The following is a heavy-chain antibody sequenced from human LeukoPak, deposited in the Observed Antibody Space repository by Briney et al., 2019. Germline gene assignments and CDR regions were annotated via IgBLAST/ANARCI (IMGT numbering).Heavy chain of an antibody. Sequence: PSETLSLTCTVSGGSISSSSYYWGWIRQPPGKGLEWIGSIYYSGSTYYNPSLKSRVTISVDTSKNQFSLKLSSVTAADTVVYYCAKFTGGGAAFDIWGQGTMVTVSS. J-gene: IGHJ3*02. CDR2: IYYSGST. D-gene: IGHD1-26*01. CDR1: GGSISSSSYY. CDR3: AKFTGGGAAFDI. V-gene: IGHV4-39*01.